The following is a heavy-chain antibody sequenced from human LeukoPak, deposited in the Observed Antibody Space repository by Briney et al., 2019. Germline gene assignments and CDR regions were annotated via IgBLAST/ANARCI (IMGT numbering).Heavy chain of an antibody. CDR1: GGSFSGYY. J-gene: IGHJ2*01. V-gene: IGHV4-34*01. Sequence: PSETLSLTCAVYGGSFSGYYWSWIRRPPGKGLEWIGEINHSGSANYNPSLKSRVTISVDTSKNQFSLKLSSVTAPDTAVYYCARGGGGDRGRWYFDLWGRGTLVTVSS. D-gene: IGHD2-21*02. CDR3: ARGGGGDRGRWYFDL. CDR2: INHSGSA.